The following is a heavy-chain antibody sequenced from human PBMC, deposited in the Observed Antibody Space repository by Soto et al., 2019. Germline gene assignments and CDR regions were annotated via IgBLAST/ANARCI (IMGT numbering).Heavy chain of an antibody. CDR2: IYYSGST. J-gene: IGHJ4*02. D-gene: IGHD3-3*01. CDR1: GGSISSYY. CDR3: ARGAEYYDFWSGYSRCYFDY. V-gene: IGHV4-59*01. Sequence: SETLSLTCTVSGGSISSYYWSWIRQPPGKGLEWIGYIYYSGSTNYNPSLKSRVTISVDTSKNQFSLKLSSVTAADTAVYYCARGAEYYDFWSGYSRCYFDYWGQGTLVTVSS.